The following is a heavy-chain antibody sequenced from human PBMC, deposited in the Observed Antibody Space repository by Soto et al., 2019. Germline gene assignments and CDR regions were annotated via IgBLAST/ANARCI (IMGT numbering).Heavy chain of an antibody. Sequence: GGSRTLACAAAGFTCSSYSMNWVRQAPGKGLEWVSSISSSSSYIYYADSVKGRFTISRDNAKNSLYLQMNSLRAEDTAVYYCARDPSVVVTAHRDYYYYGMAVWGQGTTVTVSS. CDR2: ISSSSSYI. J-gene: IGHJ6*02. CDR1: GFTCSSYS. V-gene: IGHV3-21*01. CDR3: ARDPSVVVTAHRDYYYYGMAV. D-gene: IGHD2-21*02.